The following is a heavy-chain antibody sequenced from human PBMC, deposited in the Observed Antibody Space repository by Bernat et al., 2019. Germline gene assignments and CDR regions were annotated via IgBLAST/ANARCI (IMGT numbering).Heavy chain of an antibody. CDR1: GFTFSSYW. V-gene: IGHV3-7*03. J-gene: IGHJ3*02. CDR3: ARDRYYYGSGSYRYAFDI. D-gene: IGHD3-10*01. Sequence: EVQLVESGGGLVQPGGSLRLSCAAPGFTFSSYWMSWVRQAPGKGLEWVANIKQDGSEKYYVDAVKGRFTISRDNAKNSLYLQMNSLSAEDTAVYYCARDRYYYGSGSYRYAFDIWGQGTMVTVSS. CDR2: IKQDGSEK.